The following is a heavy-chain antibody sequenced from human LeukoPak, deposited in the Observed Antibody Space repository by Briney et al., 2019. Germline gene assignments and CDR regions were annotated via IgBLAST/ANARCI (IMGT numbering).Heavy chain of an antibody. J-gene: IGHJ4*02. CDR2: IYYSGST. Sequence: SETLSLTCTVSGGSISSYYWSWIRQPPRNGLEWMGDIYYSGSTNYNPSLKSRVTMSVDTSKNHFSLKLRSVTAADTAVYYCARVRDNSGYYPFDYWGQGILVTV. D-gene: IGHD3-22*01. V-gene: IGHV4-59*01. CDR3: ARVRDNSGYYPFDY. CDR1: GGSISSYY.